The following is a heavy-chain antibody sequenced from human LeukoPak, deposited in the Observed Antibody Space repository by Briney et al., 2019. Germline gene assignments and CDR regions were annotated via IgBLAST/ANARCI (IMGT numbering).Heavy chain of an antibody. CDR2: IKQDGSEK. Sequence: PGGSLRLSCAASGFTFSSYWMSWVRQAPGKGLEWVANIKQDGSEKYYVDSVKGRFTISRDNAQNSLFLQMNSLRAEDTAVYYCAKGGYSSSWRNWFDPWGQGTLVTVSS. CDR1: GFTFSSYW. J-gene: IGHJ5*02. CDR3: AKGGYSSSWRNWFDP. D-gene: IGHD6-13*01. V-gene: IGHV3-7*03.